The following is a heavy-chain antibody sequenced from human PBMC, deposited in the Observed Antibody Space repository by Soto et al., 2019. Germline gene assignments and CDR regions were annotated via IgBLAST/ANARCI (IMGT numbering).Heavy chain of an antibody. V-gene: IGHV4-31*03. CDR2: IYYSWST. CDR3: ARDYDSSGPGGWFDP. Sequence: SETLSLTFTVSGGSISSGGYYWSWSRHHTGTGLEWIGYIYYSWSTYYNQSLKSRVTISVDTSKNQFSLKLSSVTAADTAVYYCARDYDSSGPGGWFDPWGQGTLVTVSS. D-gene: IGHD3-22*01. CDR1: GGSISSGGYY. J-gene: IGHJ5*02.